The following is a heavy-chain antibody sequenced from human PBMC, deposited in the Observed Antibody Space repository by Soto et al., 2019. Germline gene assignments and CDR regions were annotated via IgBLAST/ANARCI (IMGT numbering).Heavy chain of an antibody. CDR1: GGSISIYY. D-gene: IGHD6-13*01. CDR3: ARVDSSSSWTRNYYYYYYMDV. CDR2: IYYSGST. Sequence: PSDTLSLTCTVSGGSISIYYWSWIRQPPGKGLEWIGYIYYSGSTNYNPSLKSRVTISVDTSKNQFSLKLSSVTAADTAVYYCARVDSSSSWTRNYYYYYYMDVWGKGTTVTVSS. J-gene: IGHJ6*03. V-gene: IGHV4-59*01.